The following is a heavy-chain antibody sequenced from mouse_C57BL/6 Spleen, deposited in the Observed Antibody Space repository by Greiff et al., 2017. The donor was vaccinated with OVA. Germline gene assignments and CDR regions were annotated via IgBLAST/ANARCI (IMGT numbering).Heavy chain of an antibody. CDR3: AGCEGLPPFAY. CDR1: GYTFTDYY. V-gene: IGHV1-19*01. CDR2: INPYNGGT. Sequence: EVQVVESGPVLVKPGASVKMSCKASGYTFTDYYMNWVKQSHGKSLEWIGVINPYNGGTSYNQKFKGKATLTVDKSSSTAYMELNSLTSEDSAVYSCAGCEGLPPFAYWGQGTLVTVSA. J-gene: IGHJ3*01. D-gene: IGHD2-4*01.